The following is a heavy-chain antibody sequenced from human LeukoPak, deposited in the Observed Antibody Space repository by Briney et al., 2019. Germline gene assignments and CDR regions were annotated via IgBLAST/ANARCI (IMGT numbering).Heavy chain of an antibody. CDR3: ATTRVPWFGELWSGYYFDY. CDR1: GYTLTELS. D-gene: IGHD3-10*01. V-gene: IGHV1-24*01. Sequence: ASVKVSCKVSGYTLTELSMHWVRQAPGKGLEWMGGFDPEDGETIYAQKFQGRVTMTEDTSTDTAYMELSSLRSEDTAVYYCATTRVPWFGELWSGYYFDYWGQGTLVTVSS. CDR2: FDPEDGET. J-gene: IGHJ4*02.